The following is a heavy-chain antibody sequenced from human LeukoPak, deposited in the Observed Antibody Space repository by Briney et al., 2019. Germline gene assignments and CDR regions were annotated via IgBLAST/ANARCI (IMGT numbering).Heavy chain of an antibody. CDR1: GGTFSSYA. J-gene: IGHJ5*02. CDR3: AKGRVVAGSRSLTYRWLDP. V-gene: IGHV1-69*04. CDR2: IIPILGIA. Sequence: GSSVKVSCKASGGTFSSYAISWVRQAPGQGLEWMGRIIPILGIANYAQKFQGRVTITADKSTSTAYMELSSLRSEDTAVYYCAKGRVVAGSRSLTYRWLDPWGQGTLVTAST. D-gene: IGHD6-19*01.